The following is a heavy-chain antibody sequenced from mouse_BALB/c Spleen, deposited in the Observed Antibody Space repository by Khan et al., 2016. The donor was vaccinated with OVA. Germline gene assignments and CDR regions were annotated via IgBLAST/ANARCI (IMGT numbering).Heavy chain of an antibody. J-gene: IGHJ3*01. CDR3: ARGGYSVFAY. CDR1: GYKFTDYI. D-gene: IGHD2-14*01. Sequence: QVRLQQSGPELVKPGASLKVSCKASGYKFTDYIIGWVKQSTRQGLEWIGDIFPGSGTPYYNEKFKDKATLTADKSSNTAYMQLSRLTSEDSAVYCCARGGYSVFAYWGQGTLVTVSA. V-gene: IGHV1-77*01. CDR2: IFPGSGTP.